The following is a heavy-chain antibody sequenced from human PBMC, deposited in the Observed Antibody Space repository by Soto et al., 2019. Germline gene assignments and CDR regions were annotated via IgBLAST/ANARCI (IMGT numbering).Heavy chain of an antibody. Sequence: QVQLVQSGAEVKKPGASVKVSCKASGYTFTNYAMHWVRQAPGQRLEWMGWINAGNGNTKYSQKFQGRITITRNTSGSTDYMERSSLTSEDTAVYYCARGSYDFDYWGQGTLVTVSS. J-gene: IGHJ4*02. V-gene: IGHV1-3*01. CDR3: ARGSYDFDY. D-gene: IGHD5-12*01. CDR1: GYTFTNYA. CDR2: INAGNGNT.